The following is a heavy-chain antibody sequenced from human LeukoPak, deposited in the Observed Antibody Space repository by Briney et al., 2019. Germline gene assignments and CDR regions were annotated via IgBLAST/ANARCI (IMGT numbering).Heavy chain of an antibody. Sequence: ASVKVSCKASGYTFTTYAINWVRQAPGQGLEWMGWIDTSTGKPTYAQGFTEQFVFSLDASVSTAYLQISSLKAEDTAVHYCARDNYGAEEGIGSSLVWLDPWGQGTRVTVSS. V-gene: IGHV7-4-1*02. CDR3: ARDNYGAEEGIGSSLVWLDP. CDR1: GYTFTTYA. J-gene: IGHJ5*02. D-gene: IGHD4-11*01. CDR2: IDTSTGKP.